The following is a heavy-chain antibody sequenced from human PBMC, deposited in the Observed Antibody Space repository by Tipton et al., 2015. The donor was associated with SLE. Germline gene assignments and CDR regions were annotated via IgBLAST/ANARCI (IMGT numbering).Heavy chain of an antibody. CDR3: AKESGYSYGYSYNSMDV. CDR2: ISGSGGST. CDR1: GFTFSSYT. J-gene: IGHJ6*03. V-gene: IGHV3-23*01. D-gene: IGHD5-18*01. Sequence: SLRLSCAASGFTFSSYTMNWVRQAPGKGLEWVSSISGSGGSTYYGDSVKGRFIISRDNSKNTLYQQMNSLRAEDTAVYYCAKESGYSYGYSYNSMDVWGKGTTVTVSS.